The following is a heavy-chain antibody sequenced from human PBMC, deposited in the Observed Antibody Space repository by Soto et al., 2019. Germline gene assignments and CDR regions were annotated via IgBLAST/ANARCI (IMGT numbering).Heavy chain of an antibody. D-gene: IGHD3-10*01. J-gene: IGHJ5*02. CDR1: GDSVSSNSAA. CDR2: TYYRSKWYN. V-gene: IGHV6-1*01. CDR3: ARVWTSGWSNWFDP. Sequence: QSQTLSLTCAISGDSVSSNSAAWNWIRQSPSRGLEWLGRTYYRSKWYNDYAVSVKSRITINPDTSKNQFSLQLNSVTPEDTAVYYCARVWTSGWSNWFDPWGQGTLVTVSS.